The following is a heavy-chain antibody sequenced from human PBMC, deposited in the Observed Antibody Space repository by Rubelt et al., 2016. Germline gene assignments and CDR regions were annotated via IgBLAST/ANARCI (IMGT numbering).Heavy chain of an antibody. J-gene: IGHJ1*01. Sequence: EWIGYIYYSGSTNYNPSLKSRVTISVDTSKNQFSLKLSSVTAADTAVYYCARARGAAAGTGMSEYFQHWGQGTLVTVSS. CDR3: ARARGAAAGTGMSEYFQH. V-gene: IGHV4-59*01. D-gene: IGHD6-13*01. CDR2: IYYSGST.